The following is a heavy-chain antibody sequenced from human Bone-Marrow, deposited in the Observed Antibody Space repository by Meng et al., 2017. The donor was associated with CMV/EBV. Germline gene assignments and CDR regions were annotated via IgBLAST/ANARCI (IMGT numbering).Heavy chain of an antibody. J-gene: IGHJ4*02. D-gene: IGHD3-16*02. V-gene: IGHV4-39*07. CDR3: ARDMNRGSQDYVRGTYRSGGVDY. Sequence: SETLSLTCTVSGGFISSRSHYWGWIRQPPGKGLEWIGSIFFSGSTYYNPSLQSRVTISLDTSKKEFSLKLTSVTAADTAVYYCARDMNRGSQDYVRGTYRSGGVDYWGQGMRVTVSS. CDR2: IFFSGST. CDR1: GGFISSRSHY.